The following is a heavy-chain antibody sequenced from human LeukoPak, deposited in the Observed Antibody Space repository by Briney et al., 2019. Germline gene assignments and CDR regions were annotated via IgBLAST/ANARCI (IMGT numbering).Heavy chain of an antibody. J-gene: IGHJ3*01. CDR1: GGAFSTYY. D-gene: IGHD3-22*01. V-gene: IGHV4-34*01. CDR3: ALGGYSDATGYYSNDSFDV. Sequence: PSEILSLTCAVNGGAFSTYYWSWIRQSPGKGPEWRGEINHRGITNYNPSLMSRVSISVDTSTSHFFLRLTSVTAADTAVYYCALGGYSDATGYYSNDSFDVWGQGTMVTVSS. CDR2: INHRGIT.